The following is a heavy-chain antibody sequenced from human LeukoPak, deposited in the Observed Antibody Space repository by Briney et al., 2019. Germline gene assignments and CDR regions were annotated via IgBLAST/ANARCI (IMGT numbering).Heavy chain of an antibody. CDR3: TTNGGYERLADY. CDR1: GFTFSKSW. V-gene: IGHV3-15*01. Sequence: GGSLRLSCAASGFTFSKSWMGWVRQAPGKGLEGVGRIKSNTDGGTTDYAAPVKGRFTISRDDSKNTLYIQMNSLKTENTAVYYCTTNGGYERLADYWGQGTLVTVSS. J-gene: IGHJ4*02. D-gene: IGHD5-12*01. CDR2: IKSNTDGGTT.